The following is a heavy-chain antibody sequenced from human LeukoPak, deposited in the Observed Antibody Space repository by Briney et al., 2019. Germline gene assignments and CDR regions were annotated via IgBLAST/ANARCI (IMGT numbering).Heavy chain of an antibody. CDR3: AAAIGPRGYYRAYDN. CDR1: GYTFTGYY. V-gene: IGHV1-2*02. CDR2: INPNSGGT. J-gene: IGHJ4*02. D-gene: IGHD3-3*01. Sequence: ASVKVSCKASGYTFTGYYMHWVRQAPGQGLEWMGWINPNSGGTNYAQKFQGRVTMTRDTSISTAYMELSRLRSDGTAVYYCAAAIGPRGYYRAYDNWGQGSLVTVSS.